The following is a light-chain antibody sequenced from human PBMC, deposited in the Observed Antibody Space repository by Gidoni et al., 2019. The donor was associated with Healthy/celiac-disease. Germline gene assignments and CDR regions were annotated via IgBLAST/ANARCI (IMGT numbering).Light chain of an antibody. V-gene: IGKV1-5*03. CDR1: QSISSW. CDR3: QQYNSY. CDR2: KAS. Sequence: DIQMTQSPSTLSASVGDRVTITCRASQSISSWLAWYQQKPGKAPKLLIYKASSLESGVPSRFSGSGSGTEFTLTISSLQPDDFATYYRQQYNSYFXPXTKVDIK. J-gene: IGKJ3*01.